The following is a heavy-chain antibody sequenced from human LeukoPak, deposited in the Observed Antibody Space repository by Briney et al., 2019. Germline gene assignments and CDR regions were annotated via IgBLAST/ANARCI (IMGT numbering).Heavy chain of an antibody. V-gene: IGHV3-64D*06. CDR1: GFTFSSYA. D-gene: IGHD3-9*01. J-gene: IGHJ6*02. CDR3: VKGMEDYDILTGVLDV. Sequence: PGGSLRLSCSASGFTFSSYAMHWVRQAPGKGLEYVSAISGNGGSTYYADSVKGRFTISRDNSKNTLYLQMSSLRAEDTAVYYCVKGMEDYDILTGVLDVWGQGTTVTVSS. CDR2: ISGNGGST.